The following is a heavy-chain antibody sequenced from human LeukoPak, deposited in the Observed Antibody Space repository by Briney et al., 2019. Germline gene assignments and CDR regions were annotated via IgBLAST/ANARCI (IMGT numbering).Heavy chain of an antibody. D-gene: IGHD4-17*01. V-gene: IGHV3-48*03. J-gene: IGHJ4*02. CDR1: GFTFSSYE. CDR3: ARDAGYGDHFDY. Sequence: GGSLRLSCAASGFTFSSYEMNWVRQAPGKGLEWVSYISSSGSTIYYADSVKGRFTISRDNAKNSLYLQMNSLRAGDTAVYYCARDAGYGDHFDYWGQGTLVTVSS. CDR2: ISSSGSTI.